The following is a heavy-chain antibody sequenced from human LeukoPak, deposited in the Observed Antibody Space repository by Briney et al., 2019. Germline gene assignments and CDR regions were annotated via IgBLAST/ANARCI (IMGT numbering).Heavy chain of an antibody. CDR3: VRQGGWGGAASLIDF. V-gene: IGHV4-39*01. CDR2: MFYGGST. Sequence: PSETLSLTCTVSGVSIGTSTHYWAWIRQPPGKGLEWIASMFYGGSTYCNASLRSRVSLSVDTSRNQFSLKLTSVTASDTAIFYCVRQGGWGGAASLIDFWGQGTLVTVSS. J-gene: IGHJ4*02. D-gene: IGHD2-15*01. CDR1: GVSIGTSTHY.